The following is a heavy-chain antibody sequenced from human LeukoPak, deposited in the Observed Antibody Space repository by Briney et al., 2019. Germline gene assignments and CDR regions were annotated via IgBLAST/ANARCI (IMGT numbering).Heavy chain of an antibody. D-gene: IGHD5-12*01. CDR2: ISSSSSTI. CDR1: GFTFSSYS. J-gene: IGHJ4*02. CDR3: AGGPRGYSGYDSVYFDY. Sequence: GGSLRLSCAASGFTFSSYSMNWVRQAPGKGLEWVSYISSSSSTIYYADSVKGRFTISRDNAKNSLYLQMNSLRAEDTAVYYCAGGPRGYSGYDSVYFDYWGQGTLVTVSS. V-gene: IGHV3-48*01.